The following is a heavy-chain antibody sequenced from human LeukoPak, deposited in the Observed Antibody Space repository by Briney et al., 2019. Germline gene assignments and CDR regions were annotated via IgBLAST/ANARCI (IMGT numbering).Heavy chain of an antibody. D-gene: IGHD7-27*01. CDR3: ARDDRLGIDY. V-gene: IGHV3-30-3*01. CDR1: GFTFSSYA. CDR2: ISYDGSNK. J-gene: IGHJ4*02. Sequence: PGGSLRLSCAASGFTFSSYAMHWVRQAPGKGLEWVAVISYDGSNKYYADSVKGRFTISRDNSKNTLYLQMNSLRAEDTAVYYCARDDRLGIDYWGQGTLVTVSS.